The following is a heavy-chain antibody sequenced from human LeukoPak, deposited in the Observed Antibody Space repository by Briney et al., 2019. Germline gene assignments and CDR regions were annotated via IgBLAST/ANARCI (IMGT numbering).Heavy chain of an antibody. CDR3: ARDGVDCISTSCYCNSVTFDY. CDR2: VNPNTGAT. J-gene: IGHJ4*02. D-gene: IGHD2-2*01. V-gene: IGHV1-2*02. Sequence: ASVKVSCKASGFTFSAYYIHWVRQAPGQGLEWMGWVNPNTGATNYAQRFQGRVTITRDTSISTAYMELGSLRSDDTAVFYCARDGVDCISTSCYCNSVTFDYWGQGALVTVSS. CDR1: GFTFSAYY.